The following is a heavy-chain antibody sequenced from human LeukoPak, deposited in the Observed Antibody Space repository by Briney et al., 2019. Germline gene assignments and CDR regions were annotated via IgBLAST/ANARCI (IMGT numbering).Heavy chain of an antibody. V-gene: IGHV3-21*01. D-gene: IGHD3-16*01. CDR1: GFIFSNYD. Sequence: GGSLRLSCAASGFIFSNYDMNWVRQAPGKGLEWVSFVRSSSSDIFYADSVKGRFTISRDNAQNSLYLQMNNLRVEDTAVYYCAQDQPGGEHLDFDHWGQGTLVTVSS. CDR3: AQDQPGGEHLDFDH. J-gene: IGHJ4*02. CDR2: VRSSSSDI.